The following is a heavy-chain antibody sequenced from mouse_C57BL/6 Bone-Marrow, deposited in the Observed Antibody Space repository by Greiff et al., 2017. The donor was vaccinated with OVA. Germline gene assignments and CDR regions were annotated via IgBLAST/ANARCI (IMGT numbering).Heavy chain of an antibody. CDR1: GYTFTSYW. Sequence: QVQLQQPGTELVKPGASVKLSCKASGYTFTSYWMHWVKQRPGQGLEWIGNINPSNGGTNYNEKFKSKATLTVDKSSSTAYMQLSSLTSEDSAVYYCARSEYSNYFYYAMDYWGQGTSVTVSS. CDR2: INPSNGGT. J-gene: IGHJ4*01. CDR3: ARSEYSNYFYYAMDY. V-gene: IGHV1-53*01. D-gene: IGHD2-5*01.